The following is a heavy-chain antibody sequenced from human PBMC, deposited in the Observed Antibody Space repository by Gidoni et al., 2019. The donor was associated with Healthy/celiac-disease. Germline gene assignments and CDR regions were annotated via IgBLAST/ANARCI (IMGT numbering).Heavy chain of an antibody. CDR3: ARGEKDYGDYVDYFDY. Sequence: QVQLQESGPGLVKPSETLSLTCAVSGYSISSGYYWGWIRQPPGKGLEWIGSIYHSGSTYYNPSLKSRVTISVDTSKNQFSLKLSSVTAADTAVYYCARGEKDYGDYVDYFDYWGQGTLVTVSS. D-gene: IGHD4-17*01. J-gene: IGHJ4*02. CDR2: IYHSGST. V-gene: IGHV4-38-2*01. CDR1: GYSISSGYY.